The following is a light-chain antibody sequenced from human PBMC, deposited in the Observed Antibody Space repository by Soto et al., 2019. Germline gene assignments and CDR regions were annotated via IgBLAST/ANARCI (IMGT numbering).Light chain of an antibody. CDR1: QSISNY. Sequence: DLQMTQSPSSLSASVGDRVTITCRASQSISNYLNWYQQKPGKAPKLLIYAASSMQSGVPSRFSGSGSETDFTLTISSLQPDDSATYYCQQSFSPLWTFGQENKVEV. CDR3: QQSFSPLWT. CDR2: AAS. J-gene: IGKJ1*01. V-gene: IGKV1-39*01.